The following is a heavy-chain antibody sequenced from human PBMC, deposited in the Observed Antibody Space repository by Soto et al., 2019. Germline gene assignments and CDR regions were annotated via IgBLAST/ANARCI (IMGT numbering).Heavy chain of an antibody. J-gene: IGHJ4*01. CDR2: TYYRSKWYY. CDR3: ARGEQYSGRIFDY. Sequence: SRTLSLTCAITGDSVSSNSAGWSWVRQSPSRGLEWLGRTYYRSKWYYEYAVSVRGRITINPDTSKNQYSLQLNSVTPEDTAVYLCARGEQYSGRIFDYWGQGTMVTVYS. CDR1: GDSVSSNSAG. D-gene: IGHD1-26*01. V-gene: IGHV6-1*01.